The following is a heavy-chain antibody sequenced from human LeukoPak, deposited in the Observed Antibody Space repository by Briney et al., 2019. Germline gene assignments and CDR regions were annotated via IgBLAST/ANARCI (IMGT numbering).Heavy chain of an antibody. CDR1: GGSISSGSYY. CDR3: ARREDSSSWYGYYYMDV. D-gene: IGHD6-13*01. J-gene: IGHJ6*03. CDR2: IYTSGST. Sequence: SQTLSLTCTVSGGSISSGSYYWSWLRQPAGKGLEWIGRIYTSGSTNYNPSLKCRVTISVDTSKNQFSLKLSSVTAADTAVYYCARREDSSSWYGYYYMDVWGKGTTVTVSS. V-gene: IGHV4-61*02.